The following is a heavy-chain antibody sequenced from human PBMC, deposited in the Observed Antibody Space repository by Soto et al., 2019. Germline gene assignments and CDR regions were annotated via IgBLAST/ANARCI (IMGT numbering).Heavy chain of an antibody. CDR2: IIPISGTA. CDR1: GGTFSSYA. J-gene: IGHJ6*02. CDR3: ARSQGSSTSLEIYYYYYYGMDV. D-gene: IGHD2-2*01. V-gene: IGHV1-69*01. Sequence: QVQLVQSGAEVKKPGSSVKVSCKASGGTFSSYAIGWVRQAPGQGLEWMGGIIPISGTANYAQKFQGRVTITADESTSTAYMELSSLRSEDTAVYYCARSQGSSTSLEIYYYYYYGMDVWGQGTMVTVSS.